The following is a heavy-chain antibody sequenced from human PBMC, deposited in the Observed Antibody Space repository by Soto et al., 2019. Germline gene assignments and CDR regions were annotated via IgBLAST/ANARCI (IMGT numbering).Heavy chain of an antibody. J-gene: IGHJ6*02. CDR1: GFAFNTYA. D-gene: IGHD2-21*02. CDR3: AKETRIMMIRVVIPQDDCYVGLDI. V-gene: IGHV3-23*01. Sequence: EVHLLESGGGLVRPGGSLTLSCSASGFAFNTYAMSWVRQAPGRGVEWVSGVRGSGGATYYAASVKGRFSVSRDKSKNILYLAMNSPRADDTAKSYCAKETRIMMIRVVIPQDDCYVGLDIWGQGTPVTVSS. CDR2: VRGSGGAT.